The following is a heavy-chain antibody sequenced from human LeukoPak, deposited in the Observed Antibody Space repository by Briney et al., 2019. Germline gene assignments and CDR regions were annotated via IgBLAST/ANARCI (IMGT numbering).Heavy chain of an antibody. V-gene: IGHV1-69*02. CDR3: ARTSWGIVEFDAFDI. J-gene: IGHJ3*02. CDR1: GYTFTGYY. D-gene: IGHD3-22*01. CDR2: IIPILGIA. Sequence: GASVKVSCKASGYTFTGYYMHWVRQAPGQGLEWMGRIIPILGIANYAQKFQGRVTITADKSTSTAYMELSSLRSEDTAVYYCARTSWGIVEFDAFDIWGQGTMVTVSS.